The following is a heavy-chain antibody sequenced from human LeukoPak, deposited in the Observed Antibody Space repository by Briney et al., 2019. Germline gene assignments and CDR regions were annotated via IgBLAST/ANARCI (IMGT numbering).Heavy chain of an antibody. CDR3: ARDGTAAGPYLHY. CDR2: INQAGSEK. CDR1: GFTFSSHW. V-gene: IGHV3-7*01. J-gene: IGHJ4*02. Sequence: PGGSLRLSCAASGFTFSSHWMSWVRQAPGKGLEWVANINQAGSEKHYVDSVKGRFTISRDPAKRSLYLKMNTVRAEDTAVYYCARDGTAAGPYLHYWGQGTLVTVSS. D-gene: IGHD6-13*01.